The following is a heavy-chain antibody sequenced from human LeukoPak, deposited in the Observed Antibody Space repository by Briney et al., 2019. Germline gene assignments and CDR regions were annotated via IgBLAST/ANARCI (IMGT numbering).Heavy chain of an antibody. J-gene: IGHJ6*03. CDR3: ARARAYYYYYYMDV. CDR1: GGSISSHY. Sequence: SETLSLTCTVSGGSISSHYWSWIRQPPGKGLEWIGYIYTSGSTNYNPSLKSRVTVSVDTSKNQFSLKLSSVTAADTAVYYCARARAYYYYYYMDVWGKGTTVTVSS. CDR2: IYTSGST. V-gene: IGHV4-4*09.